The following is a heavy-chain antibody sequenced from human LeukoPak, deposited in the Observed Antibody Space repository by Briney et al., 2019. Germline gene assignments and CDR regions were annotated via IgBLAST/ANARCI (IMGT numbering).Heavy chain of an antibody. D-gene: IGHD3-3*01. CDR1: GFTFSSYG. CDR3: VSRDFWSGYAFDY. J-gene: IGHJ4*02. Sequence: GGSLRLSCAATGFTFSSYGMHWVRQAPGQGLEWVAFIRNDGSNKYYADSVKGRFTISRDNSKNTLYLQMNSLRVEDTAVYYCVSRDFWSGYAFDYWGQGTLVTVSS. V-gene: IGHV3-30*02. CDR2: IRNDGSNK.